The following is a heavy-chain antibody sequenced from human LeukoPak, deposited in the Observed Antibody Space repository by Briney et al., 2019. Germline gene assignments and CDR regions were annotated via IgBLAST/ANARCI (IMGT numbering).Heavy chain of an antibody. V-gene: IGHV4-39*01. CDR3: ARQGQQLTRGWFDP. D-gene: IGHD6-13*01. CDR1: GGSISSSSYY. J-gene: IGHJ5*02. CDR2: IYYSGST. Sequence: PSETLSLTCTVSGGSISSSSYYWGWIRQPPGKGLEWIGSIYYSGSTYYNPSLKSRATISVDTSKNQFSLKLSSVTAADTAVYYCARQGQQLTRGWFDPWGQGTLVTVSS.